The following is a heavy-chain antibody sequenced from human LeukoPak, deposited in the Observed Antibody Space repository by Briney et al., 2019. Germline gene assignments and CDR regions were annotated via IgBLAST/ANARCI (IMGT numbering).Heavy chain of an antibody. CDR2: INPSGGST. D-gene: IGHD3-10*01. J-gene: IGHJ4*02. CDR3: ARDGGRVTMVRGVILYFDY. V-gene: IGHV1-46*01. CDR1: GYTFTSYY. Sequence: ASVKVSCKASGYTFTSYYMHWVRQAPGQGLEWMGIINPSGGSTSYAQKFQGRVTMTRDTSISTAYMELSGLRSDDTAVYYCARDGGRVTMVRGVILYFDYWGQGTLVTVSS.